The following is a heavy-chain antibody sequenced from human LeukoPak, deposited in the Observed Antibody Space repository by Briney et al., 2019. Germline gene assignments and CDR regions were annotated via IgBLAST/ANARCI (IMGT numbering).Heavy chain of an antibody. CDR3: ARGGGAVVTHDAFDI. V-gene: IGHV1-8*03. D-gene: IGHD3-22*01. CDR1: GYTFTSYD. J-gene: IGHJ3*02. CDR2: MNPNSGNT. Sequence: ASVKVSCKASGYTFTSYDINWVRQATGQGLEWMGWMNPNSGNTGYAQKFQGRVTITRNTSISTAYMELSSLRPEDTAVYYCARGGGAVVTHDAFDIWGQGTMVTVSS.